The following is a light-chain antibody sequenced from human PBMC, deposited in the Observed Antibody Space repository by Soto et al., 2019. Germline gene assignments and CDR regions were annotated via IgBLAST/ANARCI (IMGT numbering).Light chain of an antibody. CDR3: QQRRI. J-gene: IGKJ5*01. CDR1: QTVSSY. Sequence: EIVLTQSPATLSLSPGERATLSCRASQTVSSYLAWYQQKPGQAPRLLVYDASDRATGIPARFSGSGSGTVFTLTISSLEPEDFAVYYCQQRRIFGQGTRLEIK. CDR2: DAS. V-gene: IGKV3-11*01.